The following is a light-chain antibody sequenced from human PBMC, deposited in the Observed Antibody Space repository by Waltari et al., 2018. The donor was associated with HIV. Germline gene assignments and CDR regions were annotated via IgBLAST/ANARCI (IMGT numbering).Light chain of an antibody. Sequence: QSVLTQPPSASGTPGQRVTISCSGRRSNIGSNTVTWYQQLPGTAPKLLIYNSNQRPSGVPDRFSGSKSGTSASLAISGLQSEDEGAYYCAAWDDGLNGLFGGGTKLTV. CDR3: AAWDDGLNGL. V-gene: IGLV1-44*01. J-gene: IGLJ2*01. CDR2: NSN. CDR1: RSNIGSNT.